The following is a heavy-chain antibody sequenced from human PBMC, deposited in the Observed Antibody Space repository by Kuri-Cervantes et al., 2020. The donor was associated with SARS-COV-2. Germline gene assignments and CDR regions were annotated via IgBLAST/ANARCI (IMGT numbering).Heavy chain of an antibody. D-gene: IGHD2-21*01. CDR2: INPNSGGT. V-gene: IGHV1-2*04. CDR1: GYTFTGYY. Sequence: ASVKVSCKASGYTFTGYYMHWVRQAPGQGLEWMGWINPNSGGTNYAQKFQGWVTMTRDTSISTAYVELSRLRSDDTAVYYCARGIGDMSNFSNWFDPWGQGTLVTVSS. J-gene: IGHJ5*02. CDR3: ARGIGDMSNFSNWFDP.